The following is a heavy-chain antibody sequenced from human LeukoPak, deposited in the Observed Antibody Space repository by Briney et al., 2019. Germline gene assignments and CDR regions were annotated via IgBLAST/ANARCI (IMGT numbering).Heavy chain of an antibody. D-gene: IGHD5-24*01. J-gene: IGHJ4*02. CDR3: ARGETATIRGPYFDY. CDR2: MNPNSGNT. CDR1: GGTFTSYD. V-gene: IGHV1-8*03. Sequence: GASVKVSCKASGGTFTSYDINWVRQATGQGLEWMGWMNPNSGNTGYAQKFQGRVTITRNTSISTAYMELSSLRSEDTAVYYCARGETATIRGPYFDYWGQGTLVTVSS.